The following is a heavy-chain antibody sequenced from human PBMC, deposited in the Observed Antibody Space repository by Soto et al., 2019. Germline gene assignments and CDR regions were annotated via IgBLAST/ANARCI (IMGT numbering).Heavy chain of an antibody. Sequence: SETLSLTCTVSGGSISSSSYYWGWIRQPPGKGLEWIGGIDYSGSTNYNPSLKSRLSISVDTSKNQFSLKLSSVTAADTAVYYCARGRRFLEWLSNWFDPWGQGTLVTVSS. CDR1: GGSISSSSYY. J-gene: IGHJ5*02. CDR3: ARGRRFLEWLSNWFDP. CDR2: IDYSGST. V-gene: IGHV4-39*07. D-gene: IGHD3-3*01.